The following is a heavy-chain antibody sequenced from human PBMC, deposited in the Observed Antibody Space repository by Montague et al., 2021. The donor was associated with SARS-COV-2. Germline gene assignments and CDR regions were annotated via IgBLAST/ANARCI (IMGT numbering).Heavy chain of an antibody. V-gene: IGHV2-70*11. CDR1: GFLLGTSGLC. CDR3: AREYSSGVYFDY. Sequence: PALVKPTQTLTLTCTFSGFLLGTSGLCVSWIRQPPGKALEWLARIDWDDDKYYSTSLKTRLTISKDTSKNQVVLTMTNMDPVDTATYYCAREYSSGVYFDYWGQGTLVTVSS. J-gene: IGHJ4*02. CDR2: IDWDDDK. D-gene: IGHD6-19*01.